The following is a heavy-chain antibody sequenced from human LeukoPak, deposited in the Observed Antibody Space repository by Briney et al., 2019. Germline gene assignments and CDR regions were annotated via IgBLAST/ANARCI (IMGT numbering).Heavy chain of an antibody. CDR2: INHSGST. J-gene: IGHJ4*02. Sequence: SETLSLTCAVYGGSFSGYYWSWIRQPPGKGLEWIGEINHSGSTNYNPSLKSRVTISVDTSKNQFSLKLSSVTAADTAVYYCARGVLYSSSWYFSLLGATTDYFDYWGQGTLVTVSS. D-gene: IGHD6-13*01. V-gene: IGHV4-34*01. CDR3: ARGVLYSSSWYFSLLGATTDYFDY. CDR1: GGSFSGYY.